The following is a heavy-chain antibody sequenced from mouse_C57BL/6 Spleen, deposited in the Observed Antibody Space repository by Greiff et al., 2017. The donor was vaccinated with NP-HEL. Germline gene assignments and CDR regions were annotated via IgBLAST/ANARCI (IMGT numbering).Heavy chain of an antibody. J-gene: IGHJ1*03. D-gene: IGHD2-2*01. V-gene: IGHV1-80*01. Sequence: VQLQQSGAELVKPGASVKISCKASGYAFSSYWMNWVKQRPGKGLEWIGHIYPGDGDTNYNGKFKGKATLTADKSSSTAYMQLSSLTSEDSAVYFCALSMVTTWYFDVWGTGTTVTVSS. CDR2: IYPGDGDT. CDR3: ALSMVTTWYFDV. CDR1: GYAFSSYW.